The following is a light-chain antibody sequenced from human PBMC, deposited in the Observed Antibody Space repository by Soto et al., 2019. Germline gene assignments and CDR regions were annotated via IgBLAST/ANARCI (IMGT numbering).Light chain of an antibody. CDR3: SSFTTSYFYV. CDR1: GSDIGAYNY. V-gene: IGLV2-14*01. CDR2: GVT. Sequence: QSALTQPASVSGSPGQSITISCTGSGSDIGAYNYVSWHQQHPGKAPKLLIHGVTRRPSGVSSRFSASKSAYTASLTISGLQAEDEANYYCSSFTTSYFYVFGPGTKVT. J-gene: IGLJ1*01.